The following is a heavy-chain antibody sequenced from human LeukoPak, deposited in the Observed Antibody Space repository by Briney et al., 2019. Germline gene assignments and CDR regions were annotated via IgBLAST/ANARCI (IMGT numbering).Heavy chain of an antibody. J-gene: IGHJ4*02. CDR1: GYTFTSYG. CDR3: ARGYSSGWTWGGFDY. V-gene: IGHV1-18*04. Sequence: ASVKVSCEASGYTFTSYGISWVRQAPGQGLEWMGWISAYNGNTNYAQKLQGRVTMTTDTSTSTAYMELRSLRSDDTAVYYCARGYSSGWTWGGFDYWGQGTLVTVSS. CDR2: ISAYNGNT. D-gene: IGHD6-19*01.